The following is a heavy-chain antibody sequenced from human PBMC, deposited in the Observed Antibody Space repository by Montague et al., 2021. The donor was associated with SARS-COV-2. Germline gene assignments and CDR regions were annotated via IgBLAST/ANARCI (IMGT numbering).Heavy chain of an antibody. CDR3: ASALLRWFDY. CDR1: GFTFSNFV. V-gene: IGHV3-30-3*01. J-gene: IGHJ4*02. CDR2: ISYDGSNK. D-gene: IGHD4-23*01. Sequence: SLRLSCAASGFTFSNFVIHWVRQAPGKGLEWVAVISYDGSNKYYADSVKGRFTISRDNSKNTLYLQMNSLRAEDTAVYYCASALLRWFDYWGQGTLVTVSS.